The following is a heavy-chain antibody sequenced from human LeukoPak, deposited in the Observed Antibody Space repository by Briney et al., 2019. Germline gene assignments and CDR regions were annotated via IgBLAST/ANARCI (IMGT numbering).Heavy chain of an antibody. D-gene: IGHD3-16*01. CDR2: TYYRSKWYN. CDR3: ARGLGEFDY. CDR1: GDNVPSNSAA. J-gene: IGHJ4*02. V-gene: IGHV6-1*01. Sequence: SQTLPLTCPISGDNVPSNSAAWNWLRQSPSRGLEWLGRTYYRSKWYNDYAISVKSRITINPDTSKNQCSLQLNSVTPEDTAVYYCARGLGEFDYWGQGTLVTVSS.